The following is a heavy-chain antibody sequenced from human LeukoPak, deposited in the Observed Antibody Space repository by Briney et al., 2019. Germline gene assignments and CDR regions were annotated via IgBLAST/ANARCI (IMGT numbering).Heavy chain of an antibody. V-gene: IGHV1-18*01. CDR2: SSAYNGNT. D-gene: IGHD5-18*01. CDR1: GYAFTSYG. Sequence: ASVKDSCKASGYAFTSYGISWVRQAAGQGREWMGCSSAYNGNTNYAQKIQGRVTMTTDTSTSTAYMELRSLRSDDTAVYYCARAIRGYSYGDANDYWGQGTLVTVSS. J-gene: IGHJ4*02. CDR3: ARAIRGYSYGDANDY.